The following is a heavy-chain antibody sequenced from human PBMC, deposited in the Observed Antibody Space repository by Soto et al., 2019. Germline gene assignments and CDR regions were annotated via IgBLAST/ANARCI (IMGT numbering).Heavy chain of an antibody. CDR3: GRGGLGGATTITRDFAI. V-gene: IGHV1-69*01. D-gene: IGHD1-26*01. J-gene: IGHJ3*02. CDR2: IIPIFGTA. CDR1: GGTCSSYA. Sequence: QVQLVQSGAEVKKPGSSVKVSCKASGGTCSSYAISWVRQAPGQGLEWMGGIIPIFGTANYAQKFQGRVTINADESTRTAYMELSSLRSADTAVYYCGRGGLGGATTITRDFAIWGQGTMVTVSS.